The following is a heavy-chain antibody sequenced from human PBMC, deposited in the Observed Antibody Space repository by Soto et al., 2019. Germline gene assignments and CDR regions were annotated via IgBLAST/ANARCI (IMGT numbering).Heavy chain of an antibody. CDR2: IKQDGSEK. J-gene: IGHJ4*02. CDR1: GFTFSSYW. D-gene: IGHD6-19*01. Sequence: GGSLRLSCAASGFTFSSYWMSWVRQAPGKGLEWVANIKQDGSEKYYVDSVKGRFTISRDNAKNSLYLQMNSLRAEDTAVYYCARTWSSGWGPFDYWGQGTLVTVSS. CDR3: ARTWSSGWGPFDY. V-gene: IGHV3-7*01.